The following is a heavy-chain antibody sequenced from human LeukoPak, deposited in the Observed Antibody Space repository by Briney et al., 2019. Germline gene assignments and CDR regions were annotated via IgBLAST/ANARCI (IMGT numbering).Heavy chain of an antibody. Sequence: GGSLRISCAAFGFTFSGYALTWVRQAPGKGLEWVSTVTGGGDATYYADSVKGRFTISRDNSQNMLYLQMNSLRAEDTARYYCAKDLAIAARPVFDYWGRGTLVTVSS. CDR1: GFTFSGYA. J-gene: IGHJ4*02. D-gene: IGHD6-6*01. CDR3: AKDLAIAARPVFDY. V-gene: IGHV3-23*01. CDR2: VTGGGDAT.